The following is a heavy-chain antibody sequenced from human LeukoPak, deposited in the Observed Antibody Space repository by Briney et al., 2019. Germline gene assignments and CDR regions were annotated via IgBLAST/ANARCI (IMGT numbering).Heavy chain of an antibody. CDR1: GGSISSSSYY. V-gene: IGHV4-39*01. J-gene: IGHJ4*02. Sequence: SETLSLTCTVSGGSISSSSYYWGWIRQPPGKGLEWIGSIYYSGSTYYNPSLKSRVTISVDTSKNQFSLKLSSVTAADTAVYYCARHYDFWSGYFTVDYWGQGTLVTVSS. CDR3: ARHYDFWSGYFTVDY. CDR2: IYYSGST. D-gene: IGHD3-3*01.